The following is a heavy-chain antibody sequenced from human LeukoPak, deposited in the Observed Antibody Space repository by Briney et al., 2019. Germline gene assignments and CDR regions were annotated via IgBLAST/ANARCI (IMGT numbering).Heavy chain of an antibody. Sequence: ASVKVSCKVSGYTLTELSMHWVRQAPGKGLEWMGGFDPENGETIYAQKFQGRVTMTRNTSISTAYMELSSLRSEDTAVYYCARGRSGRVGATTRKPYYFDYWGQGTLVTVSS. CDR1: GYTLTELS. CDR2: FDPENGET. J-gene: IGHJ4*02. V-gene: IGHV1-24*01. CDR3: ARGRSGRVGATTRKPYYFDY. D-gene: IGHD1-26*01.